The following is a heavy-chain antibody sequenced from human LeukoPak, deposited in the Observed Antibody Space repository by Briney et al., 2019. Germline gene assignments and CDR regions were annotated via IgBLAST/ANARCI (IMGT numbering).Heavy chain of an antibody. CDR3: AKTLLRINYYYGMDV. V-gene: IGHV3-30*18. J-gene: IGHJ6*02. CDR2: ISYDGSNK. Sequence: GGSLRLSCAASGFTFGSYGMHWVRQAPGKGLEGVAVISYDGSNKYYADSVKGRFTISRDNSKNTLYLQMNSLRAEDTAVYCCAKTLLRINYYYGMDVWGQGTTVTVSS. CDR1: GFTFGSYG. D-gene: IGHD4-17*01.